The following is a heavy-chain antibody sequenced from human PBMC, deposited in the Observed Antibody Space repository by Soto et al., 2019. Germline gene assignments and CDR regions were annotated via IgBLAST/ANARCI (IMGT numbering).Heavy chain of an antibody. V-gene: IGHV1-18*01. CDR3: VRDPDGHIDFDY. Sequence: QVQLVQSGAEVKEPGASVKISCKASGYTFTSYGISWVRQAPGQGLEWMSWISAYNGDTNYAQKVQGRVTMTTDTSTSTAFMELRSLRFDDTAVYYCVRDPDGHIDFDYWDQGTLVTVSS. CDR1: GYTFTSYG. J-gene: IGHJ4*02. CDR2: ISAYNGDT.